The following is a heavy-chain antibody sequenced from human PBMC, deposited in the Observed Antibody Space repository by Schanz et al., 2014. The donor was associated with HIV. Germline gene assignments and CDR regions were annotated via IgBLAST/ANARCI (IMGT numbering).Heavy chain of an antibody. Sequence: EALLLESGGGLVQPGGSLRLSCRGSEFPFSHNAMTWVRQAPGKGLQWVSSITDSGDKTDYTDSVKGRLTISRDNSKNTLYLQLKSLRPDDTAVYYCAKDRNYYDSRYRGKGNYYYYYGMDVWGQGTKVTVSS. CDR3: AKDRNYYDSRYRGKGNYYYYYGMDV. CDR1: EFPFSHNA. CDR2: ITDSGDKT. V-gene: IGHV3-23*01. D-gene: IGHD3-22*01. J-gene: IGHJ6*02.